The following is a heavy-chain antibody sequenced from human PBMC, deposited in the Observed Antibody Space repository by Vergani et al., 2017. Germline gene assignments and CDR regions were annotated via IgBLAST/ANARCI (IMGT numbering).Heavy chain of an antibody. CDR2: VFHSGSA. D-gene: IGHD3-16*01. V-gene: IGHV4-38-2*02. J-gene: IGHJ3*02. CDR1: GYSISCGYY. CDR3: ARQFWVSQGVGAFET. Sequence: QVQLQESGPGLVKPSETLSLTCSVSGYSISCGYYWGWIRQPPGKGLEWIATVFHSGSAYYNPSLRRRVTISVETSKNQFSLRLTTLTAADTAVYYCARQFWVSQGVGAFETWGRGTEVSVSS.